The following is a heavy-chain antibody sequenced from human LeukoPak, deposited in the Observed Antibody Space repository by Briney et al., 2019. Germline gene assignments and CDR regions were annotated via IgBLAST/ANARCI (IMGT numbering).Heavy chain of an antibody. Sequence: EASVKVSCKASGGTFSSYAISWVRQAPGQGLEWMGGIIPIFGTANYAQKFQGRVTLTADESTSTAYMELSSLRAEDTAVYYCASPGIAAAYFQHWGQGTLVTVSS. CDR3: ASPGIAAAYFQH. J-gene: IGHJ1*01. V-gene: IGHV1-69*13. CDR1: GGTFSSYA. D-gene: IGHD6-13*01. CDR2: IIPIFGTA.